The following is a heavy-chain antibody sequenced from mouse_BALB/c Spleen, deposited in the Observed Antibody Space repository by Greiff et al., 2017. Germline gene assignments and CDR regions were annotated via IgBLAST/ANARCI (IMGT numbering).Heavy chain of an antibody. J-gene: IGHJ4*01. D-gene: IGHD1-2*01. CDR2: IDPENGDT. CDR3: RHYYGSMDY. V-gene: IGHV14-4*02. Sequence: EVQLQQSGAELVRSGASVKLSCTASGFNIKDYYMHWVKQRPEQGLEWIGWIDPENGDTEYAPKFQGKATMTADTSSNTAYLQLSSLTSEDTAVYYCRHYYGSMDYWGQGTSVTVSS. CDR1: GFNIKDYY.